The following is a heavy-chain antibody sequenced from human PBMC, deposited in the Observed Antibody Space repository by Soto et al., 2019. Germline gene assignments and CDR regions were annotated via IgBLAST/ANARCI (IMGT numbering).Heavy chain of an antibody. CDR3: AILFSSSSWSYYYYGMDV. V-gene: IGHV1-24*01. CDR2: FDPEDGET. D-gene: IGHD6-13*01. Sequence: ASVKVSCKVSGYTLTELSMHWVRQAPGKGLEWMGGFDPEDGETIYAQKFQGRVTMTEDTSTDTAYMELSSLRSEDTAVYYCAILFSSSSWSYYYYGMDVWGQGTTVTVS. J-gene: IGHJ6*02. CDR1: GYTLTELS.